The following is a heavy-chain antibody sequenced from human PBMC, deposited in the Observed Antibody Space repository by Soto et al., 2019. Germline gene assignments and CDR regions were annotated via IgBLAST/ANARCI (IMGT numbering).Heavy chain of an antibody. Sequence: GASVKVFCKASGYTLTGDYMHRVRQAPGRGLVWMVCINPISRRPNYAQKFQGRVTMTRDTSISTAYMEVSRLRSDDTAVYYCARVPGDASGYWGQGTLVTVSS. V-gene: IGHV1-2*02. CDR3: ARVPGDASGY. D-gene: IGHD6-19*01. CDR2: INPISRRP. J-gene: IGHJ4*02. CDR1: GYTLTGDY.